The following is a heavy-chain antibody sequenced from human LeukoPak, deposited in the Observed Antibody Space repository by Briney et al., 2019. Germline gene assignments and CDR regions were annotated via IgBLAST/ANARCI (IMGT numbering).Heavy chain of an antibody. CDR1: GDTVSSNSAV. Sequence: SQTLSLTCAISGDTVSSNSAVWSWIRQSPSRGLEWLGRTYYKSRWYFDSAISVKGRITITPDTSKNQFSLQLRSVTPDDTAVYYCARDRRRGYSYGYYFDYWGQGTLVTVSS. CDR3: ARDRRRGYSYGYYFDY. J-gene: IGHJ4*02. V-gene: IGHV6-1*01. D-gene: IGHD5-18*01. CDR2: TYYKSRWYF.